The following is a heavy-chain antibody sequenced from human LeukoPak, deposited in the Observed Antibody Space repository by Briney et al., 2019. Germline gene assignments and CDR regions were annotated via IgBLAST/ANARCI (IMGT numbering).Heavy chain of an antibody. V-gene: IGHV3-21*01. Sequence: GGSLRLSCAASGFTFTNYWMNWVRQAPGKGLEWVSSISSSSDYIYHADSVKGRFTISRDNPKKSLYLQMNSLRAEDTAVYYCARGATTTRFGRFDPWGQGTLVIVSS. CDR2: ISSSSDYI. D-gene: IGHD4-17*01. CDR1: GFTFTNYW. J-gene: IGHJ5*02. CDR3: ARGATTTRFGRFDP.